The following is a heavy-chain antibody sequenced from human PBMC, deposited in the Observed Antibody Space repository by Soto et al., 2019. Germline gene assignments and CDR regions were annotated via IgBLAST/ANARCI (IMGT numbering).Heavy chain of an antibody. CDR3: ARGGVRGTTSRGQVYN. V-gene: IGHV3-11*06. D-gene: IGHD1-7*01. Sequence: QVQVVESGGGLVKPGGSLRLSCAASGFTFSDYYMNWIRQAPGKGLEWASYISSSSDYTKYADSVKGRFTISRDNAKSSLYLQMNSLRAEDTAVYYCARGGVRGTTSRGQVYNWGQGTLVTVSS. J-gene: IGHJ4*02. CDR1: GFTFSDYY. CDR2: ISSSSDYT.